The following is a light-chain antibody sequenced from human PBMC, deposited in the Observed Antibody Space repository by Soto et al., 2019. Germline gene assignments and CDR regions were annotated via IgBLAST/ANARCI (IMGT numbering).Light chain of an antibody. J-gene: IGLJ2*01. CDR1: SSDVGNYDL. Sequence: QSALTQPASVSGSPGQSITISCTGTSSDVGNYDLVSWYQQNAGKAPKLILYKVNQRPSGVSGRFSGSKSGNTASLTIAGLQADDAADDSCCSYVDTGTVLFGGGTKLTVL. CDR2: KVN. CDR3: CSYVDTGTVL. V-gene: IGLV2-23*01.